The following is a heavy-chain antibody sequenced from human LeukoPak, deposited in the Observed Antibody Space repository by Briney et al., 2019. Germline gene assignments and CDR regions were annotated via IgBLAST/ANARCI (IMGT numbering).Heavy chain of an antibody. J-gene: IGHJ4*02. CDR2: ISSRSSYI. CDR1: GFTFSSYS. CDR3: ARTYNWNVMYYFDY. D-gene: IGHD1-20*01. Sequence: PGGSLRLSCAASGFTFSSYSMNWVRQAPGKGLEWVSSISSRSSYIYYADSVKGRFTISRDNAKNSLYLQMNSLRAEDTAVYYCARTYNWNVMYYFDYWGQGTLVTVSS. V-gene: IGHV3-21*01.